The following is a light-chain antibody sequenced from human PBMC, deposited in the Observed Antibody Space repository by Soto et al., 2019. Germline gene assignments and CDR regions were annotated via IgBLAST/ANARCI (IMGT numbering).Light chain of an antibody. CDR1: SSNLGAGYD. CDR3: QSYDVAMSGSRV. J-gene: IGLJ3*02. CDR2: GNT. Sequence: QSVLTQPPSVSGAPGQRVIISCTGSSSNLGAGYDAHWYQHLPGTAPKLLISGNTYRPSGVPDRFSGSKSGTSASLTITGLQPEDEADYYCQSYDVAMSGSRVFGGGTKLTVL. V-gene: IGLV1-40*01.